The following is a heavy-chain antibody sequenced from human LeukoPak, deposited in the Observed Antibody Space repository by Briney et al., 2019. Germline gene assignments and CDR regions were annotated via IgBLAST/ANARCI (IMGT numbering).Heavy chain of an antibody. J-gene: IGHJ5*02. Sequence: GASVKVSCKASGYTFTSYGISWVRQAPGQGLEWMGWISAYNGNTNYAQKLQGRVTMTTDTSTSTAYMELRSLRSDDTAVYYCEREGRGGSWDAYNWFDPWGQGTLVTVSS. V-gene: IGHV1-18*01. CDR1: GYTFTSYG. CDR3: EREGRGGSWDAYNWFDP. D-gene: IGHD2-15*01. CDR2: ISAYNGNT.